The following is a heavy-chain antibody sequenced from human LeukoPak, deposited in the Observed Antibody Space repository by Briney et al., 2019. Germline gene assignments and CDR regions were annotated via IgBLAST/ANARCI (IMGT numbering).Heavy chain of an antibody. CDR3: AKFDITMVRGVIIWYYFDY. CDR1: GFTFSSYA. CDR2: IRGSGGST. J-gene: IGHJ4*02. V-gene: IGHV3-23*01. Sequence: PGGSLRLSCAASGFTFSSYAMSWVRQAQGKGLEWVSVIRGSGGSTYYADSVKGRFTISRDNSKNTLYLQMNSLRAEDTAVYYCAKFDITMVRGVIIWYYFDYWGQGTLVTVSS. D-gene: IGHD3-10*01.